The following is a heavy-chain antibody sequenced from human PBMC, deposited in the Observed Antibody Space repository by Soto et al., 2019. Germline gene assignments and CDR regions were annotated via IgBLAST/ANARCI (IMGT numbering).Heavy chain of an antibody. D-gene: IGHD3-22*01. CDR2: ISPKSGSI. J-gene: IGHJ6*02. CDR3: VKDRDSNSWPSRDV. V-gene: IGHV1-18*01. Sequence: ASVKVSCKTSGYTFTRNGISWVRQAPGQGLEWMGWISPKSGSIKYAQKFQGRVIMTTDTSTSTAYMELRSLRSDDTAVYYCVKDRDSNSWPSRDVWGPGTTVTVYS. CDR1: GYTFTRNG.